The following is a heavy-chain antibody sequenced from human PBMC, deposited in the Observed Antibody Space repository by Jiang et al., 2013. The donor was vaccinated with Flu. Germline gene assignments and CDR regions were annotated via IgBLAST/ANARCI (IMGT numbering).Heavy chain of an antibody. CDR1: GFTFTSSA. V-gene: IGHV1-58*02. J-gene: IGHJ4*02. CDR2: IVVGSGNT. D-gene: IGHD4-17*01. CDR3: AAGVYGDPRSGVDY. Sequence: KVSCKASGFTFTSSAMQWVRQARGQRLEWIGWIVVGSGNTNYAQKFQERVTITRDMSTSTAYMELSSLRSEDTAVYYCAAGVYGDPRSGVDYWGQGTLVTVSS.